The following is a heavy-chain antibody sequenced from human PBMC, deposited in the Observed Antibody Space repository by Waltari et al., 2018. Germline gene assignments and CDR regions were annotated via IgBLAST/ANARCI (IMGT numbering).Heavy chain of an antibody. D-gene: IGHD7-27*01. CDR1: GFTFSSYW. CDR2: INIDGSTT. Sequence: EVQLVESGGGLVQPGGSLRLPCAASGFTFSSYWMHWVRQAPGKGLGGSSRINIDGSTTTYADSLKGRFTISRDNAKNTLYLQTSGLRAEDTAVYYCARDTPGGLGNLDFGGQGTLVTVSS. J-gene: IGHJ4*02. CDR3: ARDTPGGLGNLDF. V-gene: IGHV3-74*01.